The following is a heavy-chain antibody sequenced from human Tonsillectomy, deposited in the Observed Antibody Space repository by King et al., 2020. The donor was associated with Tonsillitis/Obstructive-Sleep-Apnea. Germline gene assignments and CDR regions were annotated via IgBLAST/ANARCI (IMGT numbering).Heavy chain of an antibody. CDR1: GYTFTDYY. Sequence: GQLVQSGAEGKKPGTSMKVSCKASGYTFTDYYIHWVRQAPGQGLEWMGWINPNTGVTNYAQKFQGSVTMTRDSSITTAYMELSRLRSDDTAVYYCARYVRNVGSWTYDAFDMGGQGTMVTVSS. CDR3: ARYVRNVGSWTYDAFDM. CDR2: INPNTGVT. V-gene: IGHV1-2*02. J-gene: IGHJ3*02. D-gene: IGHD3-10*01.